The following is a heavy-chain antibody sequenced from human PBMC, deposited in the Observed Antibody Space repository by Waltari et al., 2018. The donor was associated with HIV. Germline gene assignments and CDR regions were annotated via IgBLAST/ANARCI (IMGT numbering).Heavy chain of an antibody. Sequence: QLQLQESGPALVKPSETLSLPCTASTGSITPSYYWGWVRQFPGTGLEWIGSIYSNGVSHYAPSLKSRVALSVDMSKNQFSLTLTAVTAADTSRYFCVALRTVTGTIDKWGQGTLVTVS. CDR2: IYSNGVS. CDR3: VALRTVTGTIDK. J-gene: IGHJ4*02. V-gene: IGHV4-39*01. CDR1: TGSITPSYY. D-gene: IGHD6-19*01.